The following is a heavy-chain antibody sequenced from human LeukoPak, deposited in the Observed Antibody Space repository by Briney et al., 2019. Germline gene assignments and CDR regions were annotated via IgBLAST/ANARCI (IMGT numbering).Heavy chain of an antibody. D-gene: IGHD2-2*01. CDR2: INPNRSNT. J-gene: IGHJ4*02. Sequence: ASVRVSCTASGFTFTSYGINWVRQAPRQGLEWMGRINPNRSNTCYAQKFQGRVTMTRNTSISTAYMELSSLRAEDTAVYYCARGRASCYDYWGQGTLVNGSS. V-gene: IGHV1-8*02. CDR3: ARGRASCYDY. CDR1: GFTFTSYG.